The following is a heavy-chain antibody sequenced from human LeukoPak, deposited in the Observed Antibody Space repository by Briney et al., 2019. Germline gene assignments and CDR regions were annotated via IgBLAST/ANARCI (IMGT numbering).Heavy chain of an antibody. CDR2: INHSGST. J-gene: IGHJ3*02. CDR3: AREDSSVLDI. Sequence: SETLSLTCAVYGGAFSGYYWSWIRQPPGKGLEWIGEINHSGSTNYNPSLKSRVTISVDTSKNQFSLKLSSVTAADTAVYYCAREDSSVLDIWGQGTMVTVSS. D-gene: IGHD3-22*01. V-gene: IGHV4-34*01. CDR1: GGAFSGYY.